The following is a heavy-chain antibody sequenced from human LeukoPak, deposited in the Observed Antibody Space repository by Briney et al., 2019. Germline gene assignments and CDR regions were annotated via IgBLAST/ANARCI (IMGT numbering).Heavy chain of an antibody. J-gene: IGHJ5*02. CDR3: ARENDYGNNWFDP. Sequence: GASVKVSFKAAGYSFSIYYMHWGRQPPAQGLELMGIINPSGDSTTYEQQFKGRVTMTRDTSTRTVYMELSSLRSDDTAVYYCARENDYGNNWFDPWGQGTLVTVSS. V-gene: IGHV1-46*01. CDR2: INPSGDST. D-gene: IGHD4-17*01. CDR1: GYSFSIYY.